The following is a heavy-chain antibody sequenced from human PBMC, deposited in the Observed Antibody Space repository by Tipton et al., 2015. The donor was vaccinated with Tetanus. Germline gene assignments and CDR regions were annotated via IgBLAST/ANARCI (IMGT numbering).Heavy chain of an antibody. CDR1: GFTFRNYW. CDR2: ISTSSTTI. J-gene: IGHJ4*02. D-gene: IGHD3-22*01. V-gene: IGHV3-48*02. CDR3: ARDFSYYFDSKSGFDY. Sequence: SLRLSCAASGFTFRNYWMHWVRQAPGKGLEWVSYISTSSTTIFYADSVRGRFTISRDNAKNSLYLQMNSLRDEDTAVYYCARDFSYYFDSKSGFDYWGQGTLVTVSS.